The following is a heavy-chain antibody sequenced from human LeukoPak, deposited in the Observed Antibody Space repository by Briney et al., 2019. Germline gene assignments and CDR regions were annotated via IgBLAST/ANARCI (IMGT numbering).Heavy chain of an antibody. CDR3: AKSPSGEHYYGMDV. Sequence: GGSLRLSCAASGFTFSSYAMSWVRQAPGKGLEWVSGISGSGITTYYADSVQGRFTISRDNSENTLYLQMNSLRAEDTAVYYCAKSPSGEHYYGMDVWGQGTTVTVSS. V-gene: IGHV3-23*01. CDR2: ISGSGITT. CDR1: GFTFSSYA. J-gene: IGHJ6*02.